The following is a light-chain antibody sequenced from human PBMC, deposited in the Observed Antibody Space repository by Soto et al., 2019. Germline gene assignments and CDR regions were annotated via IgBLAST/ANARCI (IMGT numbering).Light chain of an antibody. V-gene: IGKV1-12*01. CDR1: QDINKW. CDR3: QQGKSFPLT. J-gene: IGKJ4*01. Sequence: DIQMTQSPSSVSASVGDRFTITFLASQDINKWLAWYQQKPGLAPNLVIYTASRLHGGGPSRFSGSASGTDFTLTISSLQPEDVATYYCQQGKSFPLTFGGGTKVDIK. CDR2: TAS.